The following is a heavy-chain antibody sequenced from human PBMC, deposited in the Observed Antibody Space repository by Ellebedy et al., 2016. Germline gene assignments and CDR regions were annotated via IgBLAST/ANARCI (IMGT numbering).Heavy chain of an antibody. CDR3: AGTPAGAGFDY. J-gene: IGHJ4*02. CDR1: GFTFSSYA. Sequence: GESLKISXAASGFTFSSYAMSWVRQAPGKGLEWVSGISGSGDSTYYADSVKGRFTISRDNSKNTLYLQMNSLRADDTAVYYCAGTPAGAGFDYWGQGTLVTVSS. V-gene: IGHV3-23*01. D-gene: IGHD6-19*01. CDR2: ISGSGDST.